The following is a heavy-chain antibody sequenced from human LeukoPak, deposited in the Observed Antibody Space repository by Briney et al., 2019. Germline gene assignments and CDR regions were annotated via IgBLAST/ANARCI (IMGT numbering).Heavy chain of an antibody. CDR1: GFTFSSYW. CDR3: ASAYYDFWSGYYGY. D-gene: IGHD3-3*01. CDR2: IKQDGSEK. V-gene: IGHV3-7*01. J-gene: IGHJ4*02. Sequence: GGALRLSCAASGFTFSSYWMSWVRQAPGKGLEWVANIKQDGSEKYYVESVKGRYTISRDNAKNSLYLQMNSLRAEDTAVYYCASAYYDFWSGYYGYWGQGTLVTVSS.